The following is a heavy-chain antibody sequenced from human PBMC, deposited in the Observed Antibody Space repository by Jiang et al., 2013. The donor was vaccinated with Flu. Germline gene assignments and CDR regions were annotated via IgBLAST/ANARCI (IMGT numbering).Heavy chain of an antibody. V-gene: IGHV1-69*01. J-gene: IGHJ5*02. D-gene: IGHD2-2*01. CDR1: GGTFSSYA. CDR3: ARVRCSSTSCYVGWFDP. CDR2: IIPIFGTA. Sequence: SGAEVKKPGSSVKVSCEASGGTFSSYAISWVRRAPGQGLEWMGGIIPIFGTANYAQKFQGRVTITADESTSTAYMELSSLRSEDTAVYYCARVRCSSTSCYVGWFDPWGQGTLVTVSS.